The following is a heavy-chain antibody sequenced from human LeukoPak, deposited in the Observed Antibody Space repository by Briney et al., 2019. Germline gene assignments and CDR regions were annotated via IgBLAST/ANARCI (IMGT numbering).Heavy chain of an antibody. CDR3: AKDRGSSWTFDY. CDR2: VRYDGSNK. CDR1: GFTFSSYG. J-gene: IGHJ4*02. V-gene: IGHV3-30*02. Sequence: GGSLRLSCVASGFTFSSYGMHWFRQAPGKGLEWVAFVRYDGSNKYYADSVKGRFTISRDNSKNTMYLQMNSLRVEDTAVYYCAKDRGSSWTFDYWGQGTLVTVSS. D-gene: IGHD6-13*01.